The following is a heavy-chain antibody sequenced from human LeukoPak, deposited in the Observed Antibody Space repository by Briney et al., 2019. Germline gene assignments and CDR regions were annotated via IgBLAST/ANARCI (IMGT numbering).Heavy chain of an antibody. CDR2: VDPADGEA. Sequence: ASVRVSCKASGYTFTDYYMHWVVQAPGKGLEWMGRVDPADGEAAYAQKFQGRVTITADPSRDTAYMELTSLRSEDTAMYCTSDSCYVHWGQGTLVTVSS. D-gene: IGHD2-2*01. CDR1: GYTFTDYY. J-gene: IGHJ4*02. CDR3: SDSCYVH. V-gene: IGHV1-69-2*01.